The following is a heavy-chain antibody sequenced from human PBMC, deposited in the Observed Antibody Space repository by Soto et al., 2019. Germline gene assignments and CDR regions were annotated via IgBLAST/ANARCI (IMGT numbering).Heavy chain of an antibody. CDR2: IYYSGST. CDR3: ARDPGYYYGSGSYYNPYYYYGMDV. V-gene: IGHV4-39*07. D-gene: IGHD3-10*01. Sequence: SETLSLTCTVSGGSISSSSYYWGWIRQPPGKGLEWIGSIYYSGSTYYNPSLKSRVTISVDTSKNQFSLKLSSVTAADTAVYYCARDPGYYYGSGSYYNPYYYYGMDVWGQGTTVTVSS. CDR1: GGSISSSSYY. J-gene: IGHJ6*02.